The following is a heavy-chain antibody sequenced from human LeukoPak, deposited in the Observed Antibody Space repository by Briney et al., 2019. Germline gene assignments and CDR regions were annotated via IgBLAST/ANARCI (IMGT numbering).Heavy chain of an antibody. J-gene: IGHJ4*02. CDR3: AKAPDNWNDRLDY. CDR2: IKEDGSEK. CDR1: GFTFSSYW. Sequence: PGGSLRLSCAASGFTFSSYWMSWVRQAPGKGLEWVADIKEDGSEKYYVDSVKGRFTISRDNAKNSLFLQMNSLRAEDTAVYYCAKAPDNWNDRLDYWGQGTLVTVSS. D-gene: IGHD1-1*01. V-gene: IGHV3-7*03.